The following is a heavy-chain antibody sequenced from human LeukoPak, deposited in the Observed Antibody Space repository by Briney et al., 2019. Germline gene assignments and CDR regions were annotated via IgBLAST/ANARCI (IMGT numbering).Heavy chain of an antibody. CDR3: ARVIRATRGAFDI. CDR2: IYYSGST. J-gene: IGHJ3*02. CDR1: GGSISSYY. D-gene: IGHD3-10*01. V-gene: IGHV4-59*01. Sequence: PSETLSLTCTVSGGSISSYYWSWIRQPPGKGLEWIGYIYYSGSTNYNPSLKSRVTISVDTSKNQFSLKLSSVTAADTAVYYCARVIRATRGAFDIWGQGTMVTVSS.